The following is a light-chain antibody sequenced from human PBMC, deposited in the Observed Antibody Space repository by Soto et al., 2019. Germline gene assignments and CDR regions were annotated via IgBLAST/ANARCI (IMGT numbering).Light chain of an antibody. Sequence: ETKMTHSPSSLPASFGDRVTLPXRSSPIISVYLNWYQQGAGXAPRXXXYDXSSLQSGVPPRFSGSGSGTDFTLPISSLQPEYFATYFCQHYYRDSQTFGQGTKVDIK. V-gene: IGKV1-39*01. J-gene: IGKJ1*01. CDR2: DXS. CDR1: PIISVY. CDR3: QHYYRDSQT.